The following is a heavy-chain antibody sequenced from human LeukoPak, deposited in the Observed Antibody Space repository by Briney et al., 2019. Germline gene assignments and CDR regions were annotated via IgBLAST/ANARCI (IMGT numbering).Heavy chain of an antibody. CDR3: ARVPHGYCSGGTCYDY. CDR1: GYTFTGYY. CDR2: IEPNSGGT. Sequence: ASVKVSCKASGYTFTGYYMQWVRQALGQGLEWMGWIEPNSGGTNSAQKFQGRVTMTRDTSISTAYMELRRLRSDDTAVYYCARVPHGYCSGGTCYDYWGQGTLVTVSS. V-gene: IGHV1-2*02. J-gene: IGHJ4*02. D-gene: IGHD2-15*01.